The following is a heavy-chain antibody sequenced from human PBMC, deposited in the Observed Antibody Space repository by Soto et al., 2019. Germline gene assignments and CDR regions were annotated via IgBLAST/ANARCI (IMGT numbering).Heavy chain of an antibody. CDR1: GFTFSCCA. V-gene: IGHV3-23*01. CDR2: IHGDGDYI. D-gene: IGHD1-26*01. J-gene: IGHJ2*01. Sequence: EVQLLESGGGLVQPGGSLRLSCAASGFTFSCCAMSWVRQAPGKGLEWVSNIHGDGDYIHYTDSVKGRFTSSRDNSRNTRYLQMNSLRGDDTALYYCVNNRGGGSSSTWSFASWGRGTLVTVSS. CDR3: VNNRGGGSSSTWSFAS.